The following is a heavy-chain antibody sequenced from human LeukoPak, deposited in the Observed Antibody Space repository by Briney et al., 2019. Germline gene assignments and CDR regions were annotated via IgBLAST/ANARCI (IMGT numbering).Heavy chain of an antibody. V-gene: IGHV3-30*03. CDR1: GFTFSSYA. Sequence: GGSVRLSCAASGFTFSSYAMHWVRQAPGKGLEWVAVISYDGSNKYYADSVKGRFTISRDNSKNTLYLQMNSLRAEDTAVYYCARGGGTYGSGSYDYWGQGTLVTVSS. J-gene: IGHJ4*02. CDR2: ISYDGSNK. CDR3: ARGGGTYGSGSYDY. D-gene: IGHD3-10*01.